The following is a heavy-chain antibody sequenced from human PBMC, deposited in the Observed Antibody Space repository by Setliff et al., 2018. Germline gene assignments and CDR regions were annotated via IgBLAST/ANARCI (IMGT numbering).Heavy chain of an antibody. Sequence: PGESLKISCAASGFIFSNYWLSWVRQAPGKGLEWVAIIKYDGGEKYYLDSVEGRFTVSRDDARNSLYLQMNTLRAEDTALYYCARHEILTNYPLGFWGQGTLVTVSS. CDR1: GFIFSNYW. D-gene: IGHD3-9*01. J-gene: IGHJ4*02. V-gene: IGHV3-7*01. CDR3: ARHEILTNYPLGF. CDR2: IKYDGGEK.